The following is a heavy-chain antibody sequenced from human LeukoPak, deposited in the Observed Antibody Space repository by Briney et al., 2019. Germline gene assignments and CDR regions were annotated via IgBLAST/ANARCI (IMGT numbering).Heavy chain of an antibody. D-gene: IGHD3-22*01. Sequence: GASVKVSCKASGYTFTSYGISWVRQAPGQGLEWMGWISAYNGNTNYAQKLQGRVTMTTDTSTSTAYMELRSLRSDDTAVYYCARVPAYYMIVVASWFDPWGQGTLVTVSS. CDR3: ARVPAYYMIVVASWFDP. CDR1: GYTFTSYG. CDR2: ISAYNGNT. J-gene: IGHJ5*02. V-gene: IGHV1-18*01.